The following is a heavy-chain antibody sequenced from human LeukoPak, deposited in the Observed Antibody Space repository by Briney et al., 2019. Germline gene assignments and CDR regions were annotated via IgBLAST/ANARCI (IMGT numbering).Heavy chain of an antibody. CDR1: GFTFSIYS. D-gene: IGHD3-3*01. Sequence: GGSLRLSCAASGFTFSIYSISWVRQAPGKGLEWVANIKQDGSEKYYVDSVKGRFTISRDNAKNSLYLQMNSLRAEDAAVYYCAREGGYDFWSGYQEMDWFDPWGQGTLVTVSS. CDR3: AREGGYDFWSGYQEMDWFDP. V-gene: IGHV3-7*01. CDR2: IKQDGSEK. J-gene: IGHJ5*02.